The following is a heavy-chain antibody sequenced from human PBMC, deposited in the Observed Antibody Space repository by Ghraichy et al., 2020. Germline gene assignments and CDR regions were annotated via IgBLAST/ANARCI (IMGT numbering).Heavy chain of an antibody. CDR2: ITSSSRTI. J-gene: IGHJ6*02. CDR1: GFTFGSYS. Sequence: GESLNISCVGSGFTFGSYSMNWVRQSPGKGLEWVSYITSSSRTIFYADSVKGRFTISRDNAQNSLYLQMNSLRAEDTAVYYCARGSSVVRFYYYAGMDVWGQGTTVTVSS. V-gene: IGHV3-48*01. D-gene: IGHD4-23*01. CDR3: ARGSSVVRFYYYAGMDV.